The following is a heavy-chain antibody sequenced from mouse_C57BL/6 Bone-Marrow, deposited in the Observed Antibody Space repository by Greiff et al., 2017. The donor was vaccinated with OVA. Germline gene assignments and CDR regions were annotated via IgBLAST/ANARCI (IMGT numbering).Heavy chain of an antibody. CDR1: GFSFNTYA. V-gene: IGHV10-1*01. Sequence: EVQLQESGGGLVQPKGSLKLSCAASGFSFNTYAMHWVRQAPGKGLEWVARIRSKSNNYATYYADSVKDRFTISRDDSESMLYLQMNNLKAEDRAMYYCVRQKGFAYWGQGTLVTVSA. J-gene: IGHJ3*01. CDR3: VRQKGFAY. CDR2: IRSKSNNYAT.